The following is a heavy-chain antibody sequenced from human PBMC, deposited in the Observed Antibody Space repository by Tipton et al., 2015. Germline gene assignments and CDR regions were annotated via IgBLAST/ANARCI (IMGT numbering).Heavy chain of an antibody. CDR2: INQSGST. J-gene: IGHJ6*02. CDR3: ARAYGMDV. V-gene: IGHV4-34*01. CDR1: GGSFSGYY. Sequence: GLVKPSETLSLTCAVYGGSFSGYYWTWIRQPPGKGLEWIGEINQSGSTNYNPSLKSRVTISIDTSKNQFSLKLSSVTAADTAVYYCARAYGMDVWGQGTTVTVSS.